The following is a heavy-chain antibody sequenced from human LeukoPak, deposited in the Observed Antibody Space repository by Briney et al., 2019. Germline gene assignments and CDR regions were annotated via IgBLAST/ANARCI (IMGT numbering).Heavy chain of an antibody. J-gene: IGHJ4*02. D-gene: IGHD2-15*01. CDR1: GFIFSDYY. CDR2: ISSNSSYT. V-gene: IGHV3-11*05. Sequence: GGSLRLSCAASGFIFSDYYMSWIRQAPGKGLEWVSYISSNSSYTNYADSVKGRFTISRDNAKNSLYLQVNSLRAEDTAVYYCARARDCSGDSCYSYFDYWGQGTLVTVSS. CDR3: ARARDCSGDSCYSYFDY.